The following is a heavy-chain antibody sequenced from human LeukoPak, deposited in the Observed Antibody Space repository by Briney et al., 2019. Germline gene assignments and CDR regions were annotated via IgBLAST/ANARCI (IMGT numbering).Heavy chain of an antibody. CDR1: RFTFDDYS. J-gene: IGHJ3*01. Sequence: GGSLRLSCATSRFTFDDYSMHWVRQAPGKGLEWVSGISWNSGTIDYADSVRGRFTISRDNAKNSLYLQMNSLRAEDTALYYCAKDFDYGDYVPFDVWGQGTVVSVSS. D-gene: IGHD4-17*01. V-gene: IGHV3-9*01. CDR3: AKDFDYGDYVPFDV. CDR2: ISWNSGTI.